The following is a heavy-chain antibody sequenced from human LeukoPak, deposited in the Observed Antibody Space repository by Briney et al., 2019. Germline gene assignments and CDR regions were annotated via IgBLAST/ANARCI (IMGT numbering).Heavy chain of an antibody. Sequence: ASVKVSYKTSGYTFSGYGISWVRQDPGQGLEWMGWITVNNGNTNYAPRLQGRVTMTTNTSTNTAYMELTSLKSDYPAQYYGSRDQRNSGSYRFEYWGQGTLVTVSS. CDR3: SRDQRNSGSYRFEY. D-gene: IGHD1-26*01. CDR2: ITVNNGNT. CDR1: GYTFSGYG. V-gene: IGHV1-18*01. J-gene: IGHJ4*02.